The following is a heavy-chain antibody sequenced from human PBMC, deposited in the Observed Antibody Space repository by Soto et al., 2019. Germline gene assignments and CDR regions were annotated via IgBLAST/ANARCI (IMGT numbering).Heavy chain of an antibody. CDR1: GDSISSYY. Sequence: QLQLQESGPGLVKPSETLSLTCTVSGDSISSYYWSWIRQPPGRGLEWIGYISYTGSTIYNPSLESRATISLDTSTNQVSLSLSSVTVADTAMYYCASVGELPVWFDPWGRGTLVTVSS. D-gene: IGHD3-10*01. CDR2: ISYTGST. J-gene: IGHJ5*02. V-gene: IGHV4-59*13. CDR3: ASVGELPVWFDP.